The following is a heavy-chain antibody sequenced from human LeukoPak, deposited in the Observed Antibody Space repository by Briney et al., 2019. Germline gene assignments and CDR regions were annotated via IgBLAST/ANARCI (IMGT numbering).Heavy chain of an antibody. Sequence: GGSLRLSCAASGFTFDDYAMHWVRHAPGKGLEGVSGISWNSGSIGYADSVKGRFTISRDNAKNSLYLQMNSLRAEDTALYYCAKEARGSQPYFDYWGQGTLVTVSS. J-gene: IGHJ4*02. CDR3: AKEARGSQPYFDY. D-gene: IGHD1-1*01. CDR2: ISWNSGSI. V-gene: IGHV3-9*01. CDR1: GFTFDDYA.